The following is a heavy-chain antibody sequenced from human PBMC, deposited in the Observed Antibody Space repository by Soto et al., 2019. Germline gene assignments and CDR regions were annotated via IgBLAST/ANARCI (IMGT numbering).Heavy chain of an antibody. CDR3: ARDWGGAGHFFGY. Sequence: QVQLVQSGAEVKKPGSSVKVSCKASGGTFSSDAISWVRQAPGQGLDWMGGIIPIVGKAKYAQKFQGRGTIAADDSTSTAYMGLSSLTSEDTAVYFCARDWGGAGHFFGYWGQGTLVTVSS. J-gene: IGHJ4*02. D-gene: IGHD6-19*01. CDR2: IIPIVGKA. V-gene: IGHV1-69*12. CDR1: GGTFSSDA.